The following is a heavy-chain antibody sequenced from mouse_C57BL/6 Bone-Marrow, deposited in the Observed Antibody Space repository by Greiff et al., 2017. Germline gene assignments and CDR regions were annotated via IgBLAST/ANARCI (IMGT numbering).Heavy chain of an antibody. CDR3: TRHSYGFNYDY. CDR2: ISSGGRYT. Sequence: EVNVVESGGDLVKPGGSLKLSCAASGFTFSSYGLSWVRQTPDKRLEWVATISSGGRYTYYPDSVKEGFTISRDNAKNTLYLQMSSLKSEDTAMYYCTRHSYGFNYDYWDRGTTLTVSA. J-gene: IGHJ2*01. CDR1: GFTFSSYG. V-gene: IGHV5-6*01. D-gene: IGHD1-1*01.